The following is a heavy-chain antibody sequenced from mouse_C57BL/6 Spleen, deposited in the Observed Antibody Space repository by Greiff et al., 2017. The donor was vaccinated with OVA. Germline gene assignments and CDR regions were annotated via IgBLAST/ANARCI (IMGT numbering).Heavy chain of an antibody. D-gene: IGHD1-1*01. CDR2: ISDGGSYT. CDR1: GFTFSSYA. J-gene: IGHJ2*01. Sequence: EVKLMESGGGLVKPGGSLKLSCAASGFTFSSYAMSWVRQTPEKRLEWVATISDGGSYTYYPDNVKGRFTISRDNAKNNLYLQMSHLKSQDTAMYYCSRDQYGRSFSDYWGQGTTLTVSS. V-gene: IGHV5-4*01. CDR3: SRDQYGRSFSDY.